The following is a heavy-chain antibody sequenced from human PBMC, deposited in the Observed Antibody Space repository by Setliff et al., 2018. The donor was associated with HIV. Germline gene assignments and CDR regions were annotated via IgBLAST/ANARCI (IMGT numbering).Heavy chain of an antibody. CDR3: VRHGGTIVVVTTPRLVVWYIDL. D-gene: IGHD2-21*02. CDR2: IYYSGST. V-gene: IGHV4-39*01. Sequence: PSETLSLTCTVSGGSINSGSYYWGWIRQPPGKGPEWIGSIYYSGSTYYNPSLKSRVTISEDTSKNQISLKLSSVSAADTAVYYCVRHGGTIVVVTTPRLVVWYIDLWGRGTLVTVSS. CDR1: GGSINSGSYY. J-gene: IGHJ2*01.